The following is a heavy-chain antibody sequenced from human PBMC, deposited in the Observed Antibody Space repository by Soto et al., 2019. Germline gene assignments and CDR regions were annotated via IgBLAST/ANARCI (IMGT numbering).Heavy chain of an antibody. Sequence: LSLTCAVYGGSFSGYYWSWIRQPPGKGLEWIGEINHSGSTNYNPSLTGRVTMSIDTSKKQFSLRMTSLTAADTAVYFCARVFDYWSGFYVYWGQGILVTVSS. V-gene: IGHV4-34*01. J-gene: IGHJ4*02. CDR1: GGSFSGYY. CDR2: INHSGST. CDR3: ARVFDYWSGFYVY. D-gene: IGHD3-3*01.